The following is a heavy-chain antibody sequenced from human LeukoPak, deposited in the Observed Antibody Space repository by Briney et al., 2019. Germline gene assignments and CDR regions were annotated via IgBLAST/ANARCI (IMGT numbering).Heavy chain of an antibody. V-gene: IGHV3-30*03. D-gene: IGHD6-19*01. Sequence: PGRSLRLSCAASGFIFSNYGMHWVRRAPGKGLEWVAVISNDGSNKDYADSVKGRFTIPRDNSKNTVYLQMNSLRVEDTAVYYCALPSSGWRFDYWGQGTLVTVSS. J-gene: IGHJ4*02. CDR2: ISNDGSNK. CDR1: GFIFSNYG. CDR3: ALPSSGWRFDY.